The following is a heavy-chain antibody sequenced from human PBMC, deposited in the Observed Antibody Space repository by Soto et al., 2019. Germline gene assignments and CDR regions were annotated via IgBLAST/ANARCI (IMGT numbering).Heavy chain of an antibody. CDR3: AGGLRDFDWSGIRDYYGMDV. J-gene: IGHJ6*02. D-gene: IGHD3-9*01. CDR1: GYTFTSYD. Sequence: ASVKVSCKASGYTFTSYDINWVRQATGQGLEWMGWMNPNSGNTGYAQKFQGGVTMTRNTSISTAYMELSSLRSEDTAVYYCAGGLRDFDWSGIRDYYGMDVWGQGTTVTVSS. CDR2: MNPNSGNT. V-gene: IGHV1-8*01.